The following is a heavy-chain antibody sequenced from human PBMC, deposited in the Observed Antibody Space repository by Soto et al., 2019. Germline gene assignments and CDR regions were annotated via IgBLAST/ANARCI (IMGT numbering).Heavy chain of an antibody. D-gene: IGHD6-6*01. CDR2: IYDTESA. J-gene: IGHJ4*02. Sequence: QVQLQESGPGLVKPSQTLSLTCSVSGESISSGGYYWSWIRHLPGKGLEWIGYIYDTESAYYNPSLKSRVSISMDTSENHFAMRLTSVTAAVSAVYYCARASSSSSAADYWGQGLQVTFSS. CDR3: ARASSSSSAADY. CDR1: GESISSGGYY. V-gene: IGHV4-31*03.